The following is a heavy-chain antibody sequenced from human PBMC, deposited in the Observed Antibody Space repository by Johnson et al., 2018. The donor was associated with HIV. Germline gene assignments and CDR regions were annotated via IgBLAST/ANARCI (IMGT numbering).Heavy chain of an antibody. J-gene: IGHJ3*02. Sequence: VQLVESGGGLVQPGGSLRLSCAASGFTFSNYAMHWVRQAPGKGLEYVSAISSNGGSTYYANSVTGRFTISRDNSKKTLFLQMGSLRAEEMAVYYCARGLSYYDSSGYWVVFDIWGQGTMVTVSS. CDR2: ISSNGGST. D-gene: IGHD3-22*01. CDR3: ARGLSYYDSSGYWVVFDI. V-gene: IGHV3-64*01. CDR1: GFTFSNYA.